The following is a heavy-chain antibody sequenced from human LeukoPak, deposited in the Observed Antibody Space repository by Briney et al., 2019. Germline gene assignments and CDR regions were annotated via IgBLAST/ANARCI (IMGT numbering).Heavy chain of an antibody. CDR3: ARDGYCSSTSCLPPSKYYYYGMGV. D-gene: IGHD2-2*03. Sequence: SETLSLTCTVSGGSISSYYWSWIRQPPGKGLEWIGYIYYSGSTNYNPSLKSRVTISVDTSKNQFSLKLSSVTAADTAVYYCARDGYCSSTSCLPPSKYYYYGMGVWGQGTTVTVSS. CDR1: GGSISSYY. CDR2: IYYSGST. V-gene: IGHV4-59*12. J-gene: IGHJ6*02.